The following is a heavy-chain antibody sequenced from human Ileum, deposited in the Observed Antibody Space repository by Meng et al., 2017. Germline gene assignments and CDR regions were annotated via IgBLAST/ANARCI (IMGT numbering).Heavy chain of an antibody. V-gene: IGHV3-74*01. CDR2: INPDGTAT. J-gene: IGHJ4*02. CDR1: GFTFSNYW. D-gene: IGHD2-2*02. Sequence: GGSLRLSCVASGFTFSNYWMHWVRQAPGKGLEWVSLINPDGTATNYAGSVKGRFTISRDNAKNTLYLHMNSLRAEDTAVYFCASFQYTTGDYWGQGTLVTVSS. CDR3: ASFQYTTGDY.